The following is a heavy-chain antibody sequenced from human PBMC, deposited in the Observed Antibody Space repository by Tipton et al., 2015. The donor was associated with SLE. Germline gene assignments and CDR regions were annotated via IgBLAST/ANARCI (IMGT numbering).Heavy chain of an antibody. CDR1: GGSFNGYF. D-gene: IGHD3-10*01. CDR2: INHSGTA. V-gene: IGHV4-34*01. CDR3: ARGYYSLYYTSVKGYLDV. Sequence: TLSLTCAVSGGSFNGYFWTWIRQSPGKGLEWIGEINHSGTANYNASLGGRVTVSVDTSNNQFSLRLTSVTAADTAVYYCARGYYSLYYTSVKGYLDVWGKGTTVIVSS. J-gene: IGHJ6*03.